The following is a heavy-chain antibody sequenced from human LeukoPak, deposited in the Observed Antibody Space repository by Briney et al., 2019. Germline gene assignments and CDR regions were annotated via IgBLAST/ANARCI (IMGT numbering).Heavy chain of an antibody. V-gene: IGHV4-38-2*02. D-gene: IGHD6-19*01. CDR2: IYHSGST. CDR1: GYSISSGYY. J-gene: IGHJ4*02. CDR3: ASIKVAGTFDY. Sequence: SETLSLTCTVSGYSISSGYYWGWIRQPPGKGLEWIGSIYHSGSTYYNPSLKSRVTISVDTSKNQFSLKLSSVTAADTAVYYCASIKVAGTFDYWGQGTLVTVSS.